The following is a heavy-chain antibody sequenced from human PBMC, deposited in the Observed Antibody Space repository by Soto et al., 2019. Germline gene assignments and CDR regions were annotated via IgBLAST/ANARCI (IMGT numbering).Heavy chain of an antibody. V-gene: IGHV5-51*01. CDR1: GYAFSSYW. Sequence: GESLKISCQGSGYAFSSYWIAWVRQMPGKGLEWMGIIYPGDSDTRYSPSFQGQVTISVDKSITTAYLQWSSLKASDTAMYYCARGYCTATICDPWFDPWGQGTLVAVSS. D-gene: IGHD2-8*02. J-gene: IGHJ5*02. CDR3: ARGYCTATICDPWFDP. CDR2: IYPGDSDT.